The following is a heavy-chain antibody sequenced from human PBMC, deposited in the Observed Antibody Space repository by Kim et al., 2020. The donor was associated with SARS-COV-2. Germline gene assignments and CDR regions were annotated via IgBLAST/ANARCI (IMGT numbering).Heavy chain of an antibody. CDR2: INPIFGTS. CDR3: ARGTPHWNQFDY. V-gene: IGHV1-69*13. J-gene: IGHJ4*02. CDR1: GGTFSSYA. D-gene: IGHD1-1*01. Sequence: SVKVSCKASGGTFSSYAISWVRQAPGQGLEWMGGINPIFGTSNYAQKFQGRVTIIADESTTTAYMELSSLRSEDTAVYYCARGTPHWNQFDYWGQGTLV.